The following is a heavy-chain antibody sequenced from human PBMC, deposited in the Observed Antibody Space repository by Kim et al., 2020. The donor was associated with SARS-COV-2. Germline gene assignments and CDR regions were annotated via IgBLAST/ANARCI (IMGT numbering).Heavy chain of an antibody. D-gene: IGHD2-2*01. V-gene: IGHV4-34*13. J-gene: IGHJ5*02. Sequence: SMRRRVTISVDTSKNRFSLKLSSVTSADTAVYYCARGLVVPAAKYNWFDPWGQGTLVTVSS. CDR3: ARGLVVPAAKYNWFDP.